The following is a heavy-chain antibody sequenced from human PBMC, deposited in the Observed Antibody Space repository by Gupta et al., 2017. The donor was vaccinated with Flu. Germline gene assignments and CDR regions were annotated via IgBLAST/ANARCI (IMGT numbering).Heavy chain of an antibody. CDR3: AESEASGNYDFDY. J-gene: IGHJ4*02. D-gene: IGHD1-26*01. CDR2: ISGSSGST. Sequence: EVQLLDSGGGFVRPVGSLRLSWAASGPTFGSDWMRWVRQAPGKGLEWVSGISGSSGSTYYADSVKGRFSISRDNSKNTMYLQMNSLRAEDTAVYYCAESEASGNYDFDYWGQGTLVTVSS. V-gene: IGHV3-23*01. CDR1: GPTFGSDW.